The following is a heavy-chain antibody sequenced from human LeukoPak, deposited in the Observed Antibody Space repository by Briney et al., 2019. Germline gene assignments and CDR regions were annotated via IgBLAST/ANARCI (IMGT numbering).Heavy chain of an antibody. J-gene: IGHJ3*02. CDR2: IYYSGST. CDR1: GGSISSSSYY. V-gene: IGHV4-39*07. Sequence: PSETLSLTCTVSGGSISSSSYYWGWIRQPPGKGLEWIGSIYYSGSTYYNPSLKSRVTISVDTSKNQFSLKLSSVTAADTAVYYCARDSSACGGDCYWSGAFDIWGQGTMVTVSS. CDR3: ARDSSACGGDCYWSGAFDI. D-gene: IGHD2-21*02.